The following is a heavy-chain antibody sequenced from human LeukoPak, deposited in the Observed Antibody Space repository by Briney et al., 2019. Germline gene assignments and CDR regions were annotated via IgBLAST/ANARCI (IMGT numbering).Heavy chain of an antibody. CDR3: ARDESLGEPVY. D-gene: IGHD3-16*01. Sequence: SVKVSCKASGGTFSSYAISWVRQAPGQGLEWMGRIIPIFGIANYAQKFQGRVTITAEKSTSTAYMELSSLRSEDTAVYYCARDESLGEPVYWGQGTLVTVSS. CDR1: GGTFSSYA. J-gene: IGHJ4*02. V-gene: IGHV1-69*04. CDR2: IIPIFGIA.